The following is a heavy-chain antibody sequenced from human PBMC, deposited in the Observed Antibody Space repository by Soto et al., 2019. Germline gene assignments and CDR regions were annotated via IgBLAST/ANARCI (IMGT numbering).Heavy chain of an antibody. J-gene: IGHJ6*02. CDR3: ARDQVAKWAPGSAMVNYYYGMDA. Sequence: QVQLVQSGAEVKKPGASVKVSCKASGYTFTSYGISWVRQAPGQGLEWMGWISVDDGDTNYAQNFQGRVTMSTDTSTSTAYMEMRSLRSDDTSVYYCARDQVAKWAPGSAMVNYYYGMDACGQGTTVTVSS. CDR1: GYTFTSYG. V-gene: IGHV1-18*04. CDR2: ISVDDGDT. D-gene: IGHD5-18*01.